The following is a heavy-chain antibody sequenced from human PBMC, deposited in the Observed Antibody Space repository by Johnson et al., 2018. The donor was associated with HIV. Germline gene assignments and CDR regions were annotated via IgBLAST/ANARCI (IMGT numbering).Heavy chain of an antibody. CDR2: IRWDGAIT. D-gene: IGHD3-10*01. V-gene: IGHV3-43D*03. J-gene: IGHJ3*02. CDR3: ARAEIYEGRVGDFAFDI. CDR1: GFTFSSYA. Sequence: VQLVESGGGVVQPGRSLRLSCAASGFTFSSYAMNWVRQTPGNGLEWVSLIRWDGAITSYVDSVKGRFPISRDNSRNSLFLQMKSLRAEDTALYYCARAEIYEGRVGDFAFDIWGRGTMVTVSS.